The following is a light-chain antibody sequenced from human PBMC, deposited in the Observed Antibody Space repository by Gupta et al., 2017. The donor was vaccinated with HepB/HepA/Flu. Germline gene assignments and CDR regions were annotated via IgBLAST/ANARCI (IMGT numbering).Light chain of an antibody. J-gene: IGLJ2*01. CDR1: SSYIGNNY. CDR3: GAWDGSRSGVV. Sequence: QSVSTQPPSVSPTLGQNFTISSSGSSSYIGNNYVFWYQQHPGAAPKLLIYDNNKRPSGIPDRFSGSKSGTSATLGITGLQTGEEADDYCGAWDGSRSGVVFGGGTKLTGL. CDR2: DNN. V-gene: IGLV1-51*01.